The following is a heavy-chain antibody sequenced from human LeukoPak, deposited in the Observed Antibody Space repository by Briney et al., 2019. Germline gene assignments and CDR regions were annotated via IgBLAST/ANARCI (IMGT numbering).Heavy chain of an antibody. Sequence: SETLSLTCTVSGGSSSSGGYYWSWIRQPPGRGLEWIGYIYHSGSTYYNPSLKSRVTISVDRSKNQFSLKLSSVTAADTAVYYCVRVLKKQQLYYFDYWGQGTLVTVSS. V-gene: IGHV4-30-2*01. J-gene: IGHJ4*02. D-gene: IGHD6-13*01. CDR1: GGSSSSGGYY. CDR3: VRVLKKQQLYYFDY. CDR2: IYHSGST.